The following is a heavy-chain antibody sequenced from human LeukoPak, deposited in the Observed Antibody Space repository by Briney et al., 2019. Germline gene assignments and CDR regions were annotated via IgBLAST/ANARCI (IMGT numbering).Heavy chain of an antibody. J-gene: IGHJ4*02. CDR3: ARDLLSNDSSGYYQY. D-gene: IGHD3-22*01. CDR2: ISAYNGNT. CDR1: GYTITSYG. V-gene: IGHV1-18*01. Sequence: GASVKVSCKASGYTITSYGISWVRQAPGQGLEWMGWISAYNGNTNYAQKLQGRVTMTTDTSTSTAYMELRSLRSDDTAVYYCARDLLSNDSSGYYQYWGQGTLVTVSS.